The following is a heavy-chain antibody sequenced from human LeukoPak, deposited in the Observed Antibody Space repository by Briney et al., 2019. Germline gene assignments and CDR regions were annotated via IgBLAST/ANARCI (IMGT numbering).Heavy chain of an antibody. Sequence: SETLSLTCTVSGGSISSYYWSWIRQPPGKGLEWIGYIYYSGSTNYNPSLKSRVTISVDTSKNQFSLKLSSVTAADTAVYYCARDGDSSGYYSPYYFDYWGQGTLVTVSS. CDR3: ARDGDSSGYYSPYYFDY. J-gene: IGHJ4*02. CDR2: IYYSGST. D-gene: IGHD3-22*01. CDR1: GGSISSYY. V-gene: IGHV4-59*01.